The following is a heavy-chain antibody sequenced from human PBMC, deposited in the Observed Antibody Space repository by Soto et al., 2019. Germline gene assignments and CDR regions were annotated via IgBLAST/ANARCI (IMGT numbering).Heavy chain of an antibody. CDR1: GYSFTTDW. V-gene: IGHV5-10-1*01. CDR3: ARPDSSGYSPGGDGFQI. CDR2: IYPGDSHT. Sequence: PGESLKISCKGSGYSFTTDWINWVRQMPGKGLGGMGKIYPGDSHTINSPSFQGRVTMSADKSINTAYLQWSSLKASDTGMYYCARPDSSGYSPGGDGFQIWGQGTMVTVSS. J-gene: IGHJ3*02. D-gene: IGHD3-22*01.